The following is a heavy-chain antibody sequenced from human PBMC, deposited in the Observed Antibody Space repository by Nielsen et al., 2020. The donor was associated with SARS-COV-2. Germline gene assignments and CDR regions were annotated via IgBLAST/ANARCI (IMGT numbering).Heavy chain of an antibody. CDR1: GGSFSGYY. Sequence: SETLSLTCAVYGGSFSGYYWSWIRQPPGKGLEWIGEINHSGSTNYNPSLKSRVTISVDTSKNQFSLKLSSVTAADTAIYYCARVHVIGFYGMDVWGQGTTVTVSS. D-gene: IGHD2/OR15-2a*01. CDR2: INHSGST. CDR3: ARVHVIGFYGMDV. J-gene: IGHJ6*02. V-gene: IGHV4-34*01.